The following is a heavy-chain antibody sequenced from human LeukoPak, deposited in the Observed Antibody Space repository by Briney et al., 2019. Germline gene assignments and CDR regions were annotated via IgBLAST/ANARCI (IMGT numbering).Heavy chain of an antibody. D-gene: IGHD3-9*01. CDR3: AKGRGEKGYYDILTGYYTDYYYYMDV. V-gene: IGHV3-30*02. CDR2: IRYDGSNK. CDR1: GFTFSSYG. Sequence: PGGSLRLSCAASGFTFSSYGMHWVRQAPGKGLEWVAFIRYDGSNKYYADSVKGRFTISRDNSKNTLYLQTNSLRAEDTAVYYCAKGRGEKGYYDILTGYYTDYYYYMDVWGKGTTVTISS. J-gene: IGHJ6*03.